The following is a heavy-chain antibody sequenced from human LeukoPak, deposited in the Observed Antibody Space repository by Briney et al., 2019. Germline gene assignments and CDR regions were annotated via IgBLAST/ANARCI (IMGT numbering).Heavy chain of an antibody. Sequence: PSETLSLTCTVSGGSISSYYWSWIRQPPGKGLEWIGYIYYSGSTNYNPSLKSRVTISVDTSKNQFSLKLSSVTAADTAVYYCARDGITMVRGVGFDAFDIWGQGTMVTVSS. V-gene: IGHV4-59*12. CDR1: GGSISSYY. J-gene: IGHJ3*02. D-gene: IGHD3-10*01. CDR3: ARDGITMVRGVGFDAFDI. CDR2: IYYSGST.